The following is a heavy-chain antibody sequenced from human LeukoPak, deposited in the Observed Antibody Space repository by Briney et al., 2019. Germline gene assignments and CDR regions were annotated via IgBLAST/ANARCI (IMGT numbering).Heavy chain of an antibody. CDR2: INLIGST. Sequence: SETMSLTSAVYGGSFSGYYWSWIRQPPGKGLEWIGEINLIGSTNYNPSLKSRATISVDTSKNQFSLKLSSVTAADTAVYYCARGGVGYYYDSSGYRAGYSQHWGQGTLVTVSS. D-gene: IGHD3-22*01. CDR3: ARGGVGYYYDSSGYRAGYSQH. CDR1: GGSFSGYY. V-gene: IGHV4-34*01. J-gene: IGHJ1*01.